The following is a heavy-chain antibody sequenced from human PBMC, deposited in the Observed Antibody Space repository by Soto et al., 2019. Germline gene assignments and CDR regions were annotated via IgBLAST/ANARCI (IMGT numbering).Heavy chain of an antibody. J-gene: IGHJ6*02. V-gene: IGHV3-21*01. CDR3: ARDCSGGSCYPGMDV. D-gene: IGHD2-15*01. Sequence: EVQLVESGGGLVKPGGSLRLSCAASGFNFNSYTINWVRQAPGKRLEWLSSISSSGYIFSTDSVRGRFTISRYNAKNSVYLQINSLRAEDTAVYFCARDCSGGSCYPGMDVWVHGTTVTVSS. CDR1: GFNFNSYT. CDR2: ISSSGYI.